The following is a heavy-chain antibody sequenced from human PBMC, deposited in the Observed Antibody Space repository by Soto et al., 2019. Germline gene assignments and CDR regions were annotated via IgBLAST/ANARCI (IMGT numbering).Heavy chain of an antibody. CDR2: IYYSGST. CDR1: GGSISSGRYY. V-gene: IGHV4-31*03. D-gene: IGHD3-22*01. CDR3: ARGYYDSSGYRFDY. Sequence: SETLSLTCTVSGGSISSGRYYWSWIRQHPGKGLEWIGYIYYSGSTYYIPSLKSRVTISVDTSKDQFSLKLSSVTAADTVVYYCARGYYDSSGYRFDYWGQGTLVTVSS. J-gene: IGHJ4*02.